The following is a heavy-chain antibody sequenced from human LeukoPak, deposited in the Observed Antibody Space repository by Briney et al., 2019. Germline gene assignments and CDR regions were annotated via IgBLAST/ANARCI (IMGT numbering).Heavy chain of an antibody. D-gene: IGHD1-26*01. V-gene: IGHV4-34*01. CDR3: ARGGVGATTGTYDS. CDR2: INHSGST. Sequence: SETLSLTCAVSGGSFSGYSWRWISQPPGKGLEWIGEINHSGSTNYNPSLKSRVTISVDTSKNQFSLKLTSVTAADTAVYYWARGGVGATTGTYDSWGQGIPVTVSS. J-gene: IGHJ4*02. CDR1: GGSFSGYS.